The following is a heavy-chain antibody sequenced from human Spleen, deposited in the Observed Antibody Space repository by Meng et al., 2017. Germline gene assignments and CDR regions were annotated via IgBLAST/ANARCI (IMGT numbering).Heavy chain of an antibody. V-gene: IGHV4-4*02. CDR2: IYHSGST. D-gene: IGHD4-11*01. J-gene: IGHJ4*02. Sequence: QVRRQVSGPGLVTSSGTLSLTCAGSGGAISSSNWWSWGRQPPGKGLEWIGEIYHSGSTNYNPSLKSRVTISVDTSQNNLSLKLSSVTAADSAVYYCARGPTTMAHDFDYWGQGTLVTVSS. CDR1: GGAISSSNW. CDR3: ARGPTTMAHDFDY.